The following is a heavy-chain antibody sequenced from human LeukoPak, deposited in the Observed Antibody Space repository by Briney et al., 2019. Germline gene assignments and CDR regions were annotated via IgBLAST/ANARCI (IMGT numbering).Heavy chain of an antibody. CDR2: IYYSGST. CDR3: ARHRPYTTFTLGDIVVVPAAPGDY. D-gene: IGHD2-2*01. Sequence: SETLSLTCTVSGGSISSSSYYWGWIRQPPGKGLEWIGSIYYSGSTYYNPSLKSRVTISVDTSKNQFSLKLSSVTAADTAVYYCARHRPYTTFTLGDIVVVPAAPGDYWGQGTLVTVSS. V-gene: IGHV4-39*01. J-gene: IGHJ4*02. CDR1: GGSISSSSYY.